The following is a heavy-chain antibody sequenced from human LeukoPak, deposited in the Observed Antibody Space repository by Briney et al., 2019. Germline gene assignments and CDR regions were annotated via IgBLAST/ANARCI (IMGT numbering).Heavy chain of an antibody. J-gene: IGHJ2*01. D-gene: IGHD2-2*01. Sequence: GGTLRLSCAASGFTLSSYGMSWVRKAPGKGLEWVSARSGSGGGTYYADSVKGRFTISRDNSNNTLYLQMNSLRAEDTAVYFCAKVDCGSPGCRRFDLWGRGTLVTVSS. CDR1: GFTLSSYG. V-gene: IGHV3-23*01. CDR2: RSGSGGGT. CDR3: AKVDCGSPGCRRFDL.